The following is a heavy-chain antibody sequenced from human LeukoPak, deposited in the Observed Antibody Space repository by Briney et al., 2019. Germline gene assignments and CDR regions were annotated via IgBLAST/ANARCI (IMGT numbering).Heavy chain of an antibody. V-gene: IGHV3-23*01. CDR2: ISGSGGST. CDR1: GFTFSSYA. Sequence: GGSLRLSCAASGFTFSSYAMSWVRQARGKGLEWVSAISGSGGSTYYADSVKGRFTISRDNSKNTLYLQMNSLRAEDTAVYYCAKDMGYDILTGYPSFFDYWGQGTLVTVSS. D-gene: IGHD3-9*01. CDR3: AKDMGYDILTGYPSFFDY. J-gene: IGHJ4*02.